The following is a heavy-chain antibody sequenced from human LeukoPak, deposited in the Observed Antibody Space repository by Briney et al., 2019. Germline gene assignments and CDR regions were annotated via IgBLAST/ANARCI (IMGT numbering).Heavy chain of an antibody. Sequence: GGSLRFSCAASGFTFSSYWMSWVRQAPGKGLEWVANIKQDGSEKYYVDSVKGRFTISRDNAKNSLYLQMNSLRAEDTAVYYCARDHGYYDFLTGYADFDYWGQGTLVTVSS. V-gene: IGHV3-7*01. J-gene: IGHJ4*02. CDR1: GFTFSSYW. D-gene: IGHD3-9*01. CDR3: ARDHGYYDFLTGYADFDY. CDR2: IKQDGSEK.